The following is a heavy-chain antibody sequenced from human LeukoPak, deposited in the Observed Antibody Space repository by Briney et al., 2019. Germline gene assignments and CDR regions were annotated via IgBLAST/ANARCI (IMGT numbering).Heavy chain of an antibody. D-gene: IGHD3-22*01. Sequence: GGSLRLSCAASGFTFSSYGMHWVRQAPGKGLEWVAVISYDGSNKYYADSVKGRFTISRDNSKNTLFLQMNSLRGEDTAVYYCAKSNYYDSTYLDYWGQGTLVTVSS. CDR1: GFTFSSYG. V-gene: IGHV3-30*18. J-gene: IGHJ4*02. CDR3: AKSNYYDSTYLDY. CDR2: ISYDGSNK.